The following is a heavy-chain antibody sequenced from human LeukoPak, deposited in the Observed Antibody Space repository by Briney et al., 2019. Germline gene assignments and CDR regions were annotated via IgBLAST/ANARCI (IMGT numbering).Heavy chain of an antibody. J-gene: IGHJ4*02. CDR3: VRDHNLELVFDF. Sequence: ASVKVSCKASGYTFTGYYMHWVRQAPGQGLEWMGWINPNSGGTNYAQKFQGRVTMTRDTSISTAYMELSRLRSDDTAVYYCVRDHNLELVFDFWGQGTLVTVSS. CDR2: INPNSGGT. V-gene: IGHV1-2*02. CDR1: GYTFTGYY. D-gene: IGHD6-13*01.